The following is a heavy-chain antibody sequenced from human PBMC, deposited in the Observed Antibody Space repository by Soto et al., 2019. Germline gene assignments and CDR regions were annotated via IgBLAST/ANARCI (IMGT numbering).Heavy chain of an antibody. Sequence: EVQLLESGGGLVQPGGSLRLSCAVSGFSFSTYAMSWVRQAPGKGLEWVSGISAGGGNTYYADSVRGRFTISRDNSKDTLYLQIPSLRAEDTASYYCAKHAEYQLVSWFDPWGQGTLVTVSS. CDR1: GFSFSTYA. CDR3: AKHAEYQLVSWFDP. J-gene: IGHJ5*02. V-gene: IGHV3-23*01. D-gene: IGHD2-2*01. CDR2: ISAGGGNT.